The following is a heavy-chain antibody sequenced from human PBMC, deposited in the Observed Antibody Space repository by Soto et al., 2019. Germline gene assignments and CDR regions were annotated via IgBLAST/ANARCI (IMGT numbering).Heavy chain of an antibody. CDR2: IYYSGST. D-gene: IGHD3-22*01. V-gene: IGHV4-31*03. CDR1: GGSISSGGYY. Sequence: SETLSLTCTVSGGSISSGGYYWSWIRQHPGKGLEWIGYIYYSGSTYYNPSLKSRVTISVDTSKNQFSLKLSSVTAADTAVYYCSRGVDYYDSSAEGAFDIWGQGTMVTVSS. J-gene: IGHJ3*02. CDR3: SRGVDYYDSSAEGAFDI.